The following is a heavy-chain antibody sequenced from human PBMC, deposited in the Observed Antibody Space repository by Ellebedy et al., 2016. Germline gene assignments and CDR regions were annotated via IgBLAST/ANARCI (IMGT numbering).Heavy chain of an antibody. CDR3: GREGDFGGNF. V-gene: IGHV4-38-2*02. CDR1: GYSITTAYY. Sequence: SETLSLTCNVSGYSITTAYYWGWIQQPPGKGLEWIGNLFHTGTTYYNPSLKSRVALSVDTSKNQFSLTMTSVTAADTAIYYCGREGDFGGNFWGPGILVTVSP. J-gene: IGHJ4*02. CDR2: LFHTGTT. D-gene: IGHD4-23*01.